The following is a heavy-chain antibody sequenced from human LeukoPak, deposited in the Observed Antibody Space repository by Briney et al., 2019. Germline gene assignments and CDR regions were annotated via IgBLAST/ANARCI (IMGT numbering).Heavy chain of an antibody. CDR3: AREARYYYDSSGYYRKGAFDI. Sequence: PGGSLRLSCAASGFTFSSYDMHWVRQATRKGLEWVSAIGTAGDTYYPGSVKGRFTISRENAKNSLYLQMNSLRAGDTAVYYCAREARYYYDSSGYYRKGAFDIWAKGQWSPSLQ. V-gene: IGHV3-13*01. J-gene: IGHJ3*02. D-gene: IGHD3-22*01. CDR1: GFTFSSYD. CDR2: IGTAGDT.